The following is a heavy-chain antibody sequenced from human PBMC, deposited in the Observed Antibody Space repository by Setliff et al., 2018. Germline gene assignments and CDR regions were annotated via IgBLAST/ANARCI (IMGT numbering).Heavy chain of an antibody. CDR1: GFSFSNFA. Sequence: GGSLRLSCIASGFSFSNFAMSWVRQAPGKGLEWVSGISGSFATTHHADSVRGRFTISRDNSKNTLFLQMESLRVDDTAEYFCVKDKWMGTTSTFDHWGRGTLVTSPQ. CDR2: ISGSFATT. CDR3: VKDKWMGTTSTFDH. V-gene: IGHV3-23*01. D-gene: IGHD4-17*01. J-gene: IGHJ4*02.